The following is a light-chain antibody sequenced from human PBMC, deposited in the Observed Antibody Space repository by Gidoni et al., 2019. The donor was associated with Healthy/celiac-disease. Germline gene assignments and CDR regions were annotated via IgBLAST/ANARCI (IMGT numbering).Light chain of an antibody. CDR2: LGS. J-gene: IGKJ4*01. CDR1: QSLLHSNGYTS. Sequence: DIVMTLSPLSLHVTPGQPAPISCRSSQSLLHSNGYTSLDWYLQKPGQSPQLLIYLGSTRASGVPDRFSGSGSGTDFTLKISRVEAEDVGVYYCMQALQTPLTFGGGTKVEIK. V-gene: IGKV2-28*01. CDR3: MQALQTPLT.